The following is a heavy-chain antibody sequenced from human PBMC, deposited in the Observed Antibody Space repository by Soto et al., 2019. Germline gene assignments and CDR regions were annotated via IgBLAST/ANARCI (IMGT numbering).Heavy chain of an antibody. CDR3: ARRYGSGKYYFDF. CDR1: GFTFRGYA. J-gene: IGHJ4*02. V-gene: IGHV4-34*01. CDR2: INYSETT. Sequence: GSLRLSCAASGFTFRGYAMIWVRQPPGKGLEWIGEINYSETTNYNPSLECPVTVSVDLFKNQCTLKVTSVTAADTAVYYCARRYGSGKYYFDFWGQGTPVTVSS. D-gene: IGHD3-10*01.